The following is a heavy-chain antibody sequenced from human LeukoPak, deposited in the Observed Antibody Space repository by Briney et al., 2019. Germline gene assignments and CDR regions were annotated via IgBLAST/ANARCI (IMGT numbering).Heavy chain of an antibody. J-gene: IGHJ5*02. V-gene: IGHV3-30-3*01. Sequence: GGSLRLSCAASGFTFSSYAMHWVRQAPGKGLEWVAVISYDGSNKYYADSVKGRFTISRDNSKNTLYLQMNSLRAEDTAVYYCCPRGGHYGERRWFDPWGQGTLVTVSS. CDR3: CPRGGHYGERRWFDP. CDR2: ISYDGSNK. D-gene: IGHD4-17*01. CDR1: GFTFSSYA.